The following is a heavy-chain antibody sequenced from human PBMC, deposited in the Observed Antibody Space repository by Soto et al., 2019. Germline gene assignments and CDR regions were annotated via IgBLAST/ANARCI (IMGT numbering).Heavy chain of an antibody. V-gene: IGHV4-30-4*01. Sequence: SETLSLTCSVSGGSISRGDFYWSWIRQPPGKGLEWIGYIYYSGSTYYNPSLRSRVAISLDTSNNQFSLKLSSVTAADTAVYYCARVGAIVGANSGDYWGQGTLVTVSS. J-gene: IGHJ4*02. D-gene: IGHD1-26*01. CDR1: GGSISRGDFY. CDR3: ARVGAIVGANSGDY. CDR2: IYYSGST.